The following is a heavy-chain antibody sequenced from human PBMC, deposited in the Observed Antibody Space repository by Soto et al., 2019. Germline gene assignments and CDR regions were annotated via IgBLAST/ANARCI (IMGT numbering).Heavy chain of an antibody. CDR2: INPNSGGT. CDR3: ARAMTTVTTSIYYYYYGMDV. CDR1: GYTFTGCN. V-gene: IGHV1-2*04. D-gene: IGHD4-4*01. J-gene: IGHJ6*02. Sequence: ASLQVSCKSSGYTFTGCNMHWVREAHGQGLEWMGWINPNSGGTNYAQKFQGWVTMTRDTSISTAYMELSRLRSDDTAVYYCARAMTTVTTSIYYYYYGMDVWGQGTTVTVSS.